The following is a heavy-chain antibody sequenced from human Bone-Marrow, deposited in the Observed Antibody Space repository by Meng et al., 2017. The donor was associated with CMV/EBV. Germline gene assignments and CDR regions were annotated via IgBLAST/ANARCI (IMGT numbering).Heavy chain of an antibody. V-gene: IGHV3-30-3*02. D-gene: IGHD3-3*01. CDR2: ISYDGSNK. CDR3: AKIFPSDYYKYSMDV. Sequence: GGSLRLSCAASGFTFSSYAMHWVRQAPGKGLEWVAVISYDGSNKYYADSVKGRFTISRDNSKNTLYLQMNSLRAEDTAVYYCAKIFPSDYYKYSMDVWGQGTTVTVSS. CDR1: GFTFSSYA. J-gene: IGHJ6*02.